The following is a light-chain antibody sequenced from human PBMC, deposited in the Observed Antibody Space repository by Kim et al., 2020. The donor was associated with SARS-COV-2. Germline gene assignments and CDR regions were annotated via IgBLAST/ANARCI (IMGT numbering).Light chain of an antibody. Sequence: VGYSVPIPCRLSQGISSYFAWFQQKPGTAPKPLIYGASSLQCGVPSKFSGSGSGTDFTLTSNSLQPEDFATYYCQQYKSYPLTFGGGTKVDIK. CDR2: GAS. CDR3: QQYKSYPLT. CDR1: QGISSY. V-gene: IGKV1-16*02. J-gene: IGKJ4*01.